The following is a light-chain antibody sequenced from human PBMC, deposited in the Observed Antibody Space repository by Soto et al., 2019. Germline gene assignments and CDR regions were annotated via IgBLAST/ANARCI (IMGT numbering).Light chain of an antibody. CDR1: QSVSSTF. CDR2: GAS. V-gene: IGKV3-20*01. CDR3: HQFDSSLT. J-gene: IGKJ1*01. Sequence: EIVLTQSPGSLSLSPGERATLSCRASQSVSSTFFAWYQQRPGQAPRLLMYGASSRATGIPERFSGSGSGTDFTLTISRLEPEDFAVYYCHQFDSSLTFGQGTKVELK.